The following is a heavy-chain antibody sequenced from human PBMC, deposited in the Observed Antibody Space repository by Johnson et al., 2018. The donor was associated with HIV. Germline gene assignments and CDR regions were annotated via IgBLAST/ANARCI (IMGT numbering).Heavy chain of an antibody. D-gene: IGHD6-6*01. V-gene: IGHV3-7*04. Sequence: VQLVESGGGLMQPGGSLRLSCAASGFTVSSNYMSWVRQAPGQGLEWVANINQDGSGKYYVDSVKGRFTISRDNAKNSLDLQMNSLRAEDTAVYYCAREQLGLYDAFDIWGQGTMVTVSS. J-gene: IGHJ3*02. CDR2: INQDGSGK. CDR1: GFTVSSNY. CDR3: AREQLGLYDAFDI.